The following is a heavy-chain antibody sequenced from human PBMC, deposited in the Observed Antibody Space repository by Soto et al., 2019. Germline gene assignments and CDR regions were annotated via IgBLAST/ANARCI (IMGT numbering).Heavy chain of an antibody. D-gene: IGHD4-4*01. Sequence: SETLSLTCAVSGDSMSSSDYYWGWIRQPPGKGLEWIGSIYYSGSTYYNPSLQSRVAISVDTSKNQFSLKLKSVTAADTAIYYCARRTVNLPTFYSGLKTPCFDYWGQGAPVTVSS. CDR2: IYYSGST. V-gene: IGHV4-39*01. J-gene: IGHJ4*02. CDR3: ARRTVNLPTFYSGLKTPCFDY. CDR1: GDSMSSSDYY.